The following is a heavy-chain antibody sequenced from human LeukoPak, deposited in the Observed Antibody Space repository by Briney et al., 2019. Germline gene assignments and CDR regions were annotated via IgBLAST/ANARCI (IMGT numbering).Heavy chain of an antibody. CDR2: ISSSSSTI. V-gene: IGHV3-48*01. D-gene: IGHD3-10*01. J-gene: IGHJ3*02. CDR3: AKQAGGAGAFDI. CDR1: GFTFSSYS. Sequence: GSLRLSCAASGFTFSSYSMNWVRQAPGKGLEWVSYISSSSSTIYYADSVKGRFTISRDNAKNSLYLQMNSLRAEDTAVYYCAKQAGGAGAFDIWGQGTMVTVSS.